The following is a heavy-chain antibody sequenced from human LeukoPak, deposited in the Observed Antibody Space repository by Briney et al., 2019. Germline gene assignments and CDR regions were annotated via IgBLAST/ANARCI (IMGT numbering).Heavy chain of an antibody. CDR2: IWYDGSNK. Sequence: GGSLRLSCAASGFTFSSYGMHWVRQAPGKGLEWVAVIWYDGSNKYYADSVKGRFTISRDNSKNTLYLQMNSLRAEDAAVYYCARENYGDPLGYAFDIWGQGTMVTVSS. J-gene: IGHJ3*02. V-gene: IGHV3-33*01. CDR3: ARENYGDPLGYAFDI. CDR1: GFTFSSYG. D-gene: IGHD4-17*01.